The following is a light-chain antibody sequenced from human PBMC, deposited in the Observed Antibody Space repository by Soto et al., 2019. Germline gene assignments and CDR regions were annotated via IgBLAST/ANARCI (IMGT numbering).Light chain of an antibody. J-gene: IGKJ3*01. Sequence: EIVLTQSPGTLSLSPGERATLSCRASQRVSSAYLAWYQQKPGQAPRLLMYGASNRATGTPDRFSGSGSGTDFTLTISXLEPEDXAVXXXQQXDNWGTFGPGTKVDIK. CDR1: QRVSSAY. V-gene: IGKV3-20*01. CDR3: QQXDNWGT. CDR2: GAS.